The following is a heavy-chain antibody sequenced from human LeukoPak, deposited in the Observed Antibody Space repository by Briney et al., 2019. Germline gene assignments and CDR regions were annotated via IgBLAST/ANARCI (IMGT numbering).Heavy chain of an antibody. V-gene: IGHV3-53*01. CDR2: IYSAGSI. Sequence: GGSLRLSCAASGFTVSSNSMSWVRQAPGKGLEWVSFIYSAGSIYYSDSVKGRFTISIDNSKNTLYLQMNSLRAEDTAVYYCARRAGAYTHPYDYWGQGTLVTVSS. D-gene: IGHD3-16*01. CDR1: GFTVSSNS. J-gene: IGHJ4*02. CDR3: ARRAGAYTHPYDY.